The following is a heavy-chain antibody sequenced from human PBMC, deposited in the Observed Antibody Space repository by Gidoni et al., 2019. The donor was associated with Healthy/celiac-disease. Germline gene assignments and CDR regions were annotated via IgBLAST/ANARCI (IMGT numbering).Heavy chain of an antibody. CDR1: RFTFSYHY. CDR2: TRNKANSYTT. D-gene: IGHD3-3*01. V-gene: IGHV3-72*01. CDR3: AREYYDFWSGYYPYYYYYGMDV. Sequence: EVQLVESGGGFVQPGGSLRLSCAASRFTFSYHYMDWARQAPGKGLEWVGRTRNKANSYTTEYAASVKGRFTISRDDSKNSLYLQMNSLKTEDTAVYYCAREYYDFWSGYYPYYYYYGMDVWGQGTTVTVSS. J-gene: IGHJ6*02.